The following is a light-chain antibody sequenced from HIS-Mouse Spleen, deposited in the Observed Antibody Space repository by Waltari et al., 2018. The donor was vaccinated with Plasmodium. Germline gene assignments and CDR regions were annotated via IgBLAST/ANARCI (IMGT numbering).Light chain of an antibody. Sequence: DIQMTQSPSSLSASVGDRVTITCQASQDISNYFNWYQQKPGKATKLLIYDASNLETRVPARFSGSGSGTDFTFTISSLQPEDIATYYCQQYDNLPLTFGGGTKVEIK. V-gene: IGKV1-33*01. J-gene: IGKJ4*01. CDR3: QQYDNLPLT. CDR2: DAS. CDR1: QDISNY.